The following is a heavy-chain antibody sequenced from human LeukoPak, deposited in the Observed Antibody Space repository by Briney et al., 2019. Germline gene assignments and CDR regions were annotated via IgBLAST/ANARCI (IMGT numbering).Heavy chain of an antibody. D-gene: IGHD3-10*01. CDR2: ISGSGGNT. J-gene: IGHJ4*02. CDR1: GFTFSRNG. CDR3: AKDRRAGSYDY. Sequence: GGSLRLSCAASGFTFSRNGMTWVRQAPGKGLEWVSAISGSGGNTYYADSVKGRFTISRDNAKNTLYLQMNSLRAEDTAVYYCAKDRRAGSYDYWGQGTLVTVSS. V-gene: IGHV3-23*01.